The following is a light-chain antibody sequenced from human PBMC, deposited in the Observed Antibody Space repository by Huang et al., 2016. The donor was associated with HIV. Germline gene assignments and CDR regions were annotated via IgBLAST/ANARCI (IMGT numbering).Light chain of an antibody. CDR3: QQYDGLPYT. Sequence: DIQMTQSPSSLSTFIGDEVTITCQASQDIGNYLNWYQQRPGKAPKLLIYDASSLETGVTSRFSGGGSGTTFTFTITNLRPEDVATYYCQQYDGLPYTFGQGTLIEI. CDR2: DAS. CDR1: QDIGNY. V-gene: IGKV1-33*01. J-gene: IGKJ2*01.